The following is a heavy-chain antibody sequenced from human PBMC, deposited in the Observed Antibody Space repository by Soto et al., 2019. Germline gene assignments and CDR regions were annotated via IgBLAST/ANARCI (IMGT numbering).Heavy chain of an antibody. D-gene: IGHD2-2*02. J-gene: IGHJ4*02. CDR2: INHSGSA. V-gene: IGHV4-34*01. CDR1: GGSFSGYY. Sequence: PTETLSLTCAVYGGSFSGYYWSWIRQPPGKGLEWIGEINHSGSANYNPSLKSRVTISVDASKNQFSLKLSSVTAADTAVYYCARGMSYCSSPSCNIDYGGQGILVSVS. CDR3: ARGMSYCSSPSCNIDY.